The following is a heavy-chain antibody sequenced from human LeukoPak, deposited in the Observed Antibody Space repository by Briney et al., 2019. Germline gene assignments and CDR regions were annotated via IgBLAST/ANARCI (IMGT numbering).Heavy chain of an antibody. Sequence: GGSLRLSCAASGFNFSIYTMNWVRQAPGKGLEWVSSISSSSSYIFYAGSVKGRFTISRDNAKNSLYLHMNSLRAEDTAVYFCARDLEYGGDANAFDIWGQGTMVTVSS. CDR3: ARDLEYGGDANAFDI. CDR2: ISSSSSYI. J-gene: IGHJ3*02. D-gene: IGHD4-23*01. CDR1: GFNFSIYT. V-gene: IGHV3-21*01.